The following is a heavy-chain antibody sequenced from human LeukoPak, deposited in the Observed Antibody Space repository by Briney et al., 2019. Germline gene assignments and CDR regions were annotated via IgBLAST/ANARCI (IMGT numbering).Heavy chain of an antibody. CDR3: AKSNWNYEFDH. Sequence: GASLILYCAASGFTFSSYAMSWVRQAPGEGLEWGAAIIGSGGSKYYADSVKGRSTISRDNSKNTLYLQMNSLRAEDTAVYYCAKSNWNYEFDHWGQGTLVTVSS. J-gene: IGHJ4*02. D-gene: IGHD1-7*01. CDR2: IIGSGGSK. V-gene: IGHV3-23*01. CDR1: GFTFSSYA.